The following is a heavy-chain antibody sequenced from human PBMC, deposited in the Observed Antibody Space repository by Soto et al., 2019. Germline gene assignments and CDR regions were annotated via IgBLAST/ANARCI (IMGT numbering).Heavy chain of an antibody. V-gene: IGHV5-51*01. CDR2: IYPGDSDT. J-gene: IGHJ6*02. D-gene: IGHD3-22*01. Sequence: PGESLKISCKGSGYSFTSYWIGWVRQMPGKGLEWMGIIYPGDSDTRYSPSFQGQVTISADKSISTAYLQWSSLKASDPAMYYCARQPIYYYDSSGYYLGPYYYYGMDVWGQGTTVTVSS. CDR3: ARQPIYYYDSSGYYLGPYYYYGMDV. CDR1: GYSFTSYW.